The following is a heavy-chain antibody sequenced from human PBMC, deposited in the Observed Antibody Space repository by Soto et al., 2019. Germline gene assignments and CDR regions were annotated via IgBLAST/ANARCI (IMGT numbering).Heavy chain of an antibody. CDR3: AKSRVFIGAIVTLLDS. Sequence: GGSLRLSCAASGFTFSDYAMHWVRQAPGKGLEWVASISNNGNTAYYADSVKGRFTISRGNSENTLYLQMNGLRADDTALYFCAKSRVFIGAIVTLLDSWGQGTQVTVSS. CDR2: ISNNGNTA. D-gene: IGHD3-16*02. J-gene: IGHJ4*02. V-gene: IGHV3-23*01. CDR1: GFTFSDYA.